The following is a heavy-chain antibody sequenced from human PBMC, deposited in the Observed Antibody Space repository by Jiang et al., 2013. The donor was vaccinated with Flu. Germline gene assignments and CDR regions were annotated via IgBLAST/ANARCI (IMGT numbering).Heavy chain of an antibody. V-gene: IGHV3-23*01. CDR3: AKVRVTGTYVVDY. CDR2: VSGSGDNT. D-gene: IGHD6-19*01. J-gene: IGHJ4*02. Sequence: LEWVSGVSGSGDNTYYTDSVKGRFTISRDNSKNTLDLQMNSLRAEDTAVYYCAKVRVTGTYVVDYWGQGTLVTVSS.